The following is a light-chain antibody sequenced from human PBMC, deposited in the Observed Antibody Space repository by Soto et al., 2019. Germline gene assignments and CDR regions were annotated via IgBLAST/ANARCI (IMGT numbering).Light chain of an antibody. CDR2: LNSDGSH. Sequence: QPVLTQSPSASASLGASVKLTCTLSSGLSNYAIAWHQQQPEKGPRYLMKLNSDGSHSKGDGIPDRFSGSSSGAERYLTIPSLQSEDEADYYCQTWGTGPWVFGGGTKLTVL. CDR3: QTWGTGPWV. CDR1: SGLSNYA. V-gene: IGLV4-69*01. J-gene: IGLJ3*02.